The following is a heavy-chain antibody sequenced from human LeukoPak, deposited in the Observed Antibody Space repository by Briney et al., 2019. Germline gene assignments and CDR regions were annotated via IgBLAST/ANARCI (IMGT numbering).Heavy chain of an antibody. CDR3: ARKVSSSWYYFDY. V-gene: IGHV3-21*01. Sequence: GGSLRLSCAASGFTFSSYSMNWVRQAPGKGLEWVSSISSGSSYIYYADSVKGRFTISRDNAKNSLYLQMNSLRAEDTAVYYCARKVSSSWYYFDYWGQGTLVTVSS. CDR1: GFTFSSYS. D-gene: IGHD6-13*01. CDR2: ISSGSSYI. J-gene: IGHJ4*02.